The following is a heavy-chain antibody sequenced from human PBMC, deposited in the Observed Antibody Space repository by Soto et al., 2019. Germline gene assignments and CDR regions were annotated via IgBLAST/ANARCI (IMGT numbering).Heavy chain of an antibody. D-gene: IGHD2-2*01. V-gene: IGHV3-21*01. Sequence: EVQLVESGGGLVKPGESLRLSCATSGFTFSDYSMNWVRQAPGKDLEWISSISTGGNYVYYADSVKGRFTISRDNAKSSLYLQMDSLRAEETAVYYCARDSRIVARPAMGSVGFDPWGQGTLVTVSS. CDR3: ARDSRIVARPAMGSVGFDP. J-gene: IGHJ5*02. CDR1: GFTFSDYS. CDR2: ISTGGNYV.